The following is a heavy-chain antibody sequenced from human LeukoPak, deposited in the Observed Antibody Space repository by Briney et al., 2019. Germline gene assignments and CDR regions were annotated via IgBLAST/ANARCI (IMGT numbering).Heavy chain of an antibody. CDR3: AREWDFDSSGFYYYY. D-gene: IGHD3-22*01. CDR1: GGTFSSYA. Sequence: ASVKVTCMASGGTFSSYAISGVRQAPGQGLEWMGGIIPLFGTANYAQRLQGRLTITADESTRTAYLELSSLRSEDTAIYYCAREWDFDSSGFYYYYWGQGTLVTVSS. V-gene: IGHV1-69*13. CDR2: IIPLFGTA. J-gene: IGHJ4*02.